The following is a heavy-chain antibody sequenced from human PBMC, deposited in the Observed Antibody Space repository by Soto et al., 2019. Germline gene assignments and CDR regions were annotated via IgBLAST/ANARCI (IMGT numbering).Heavy chain of an antibody. CDR3: ASVLGSRRSGSYPSY. V-gene: IGHV3-48*01. Sequence: EVQLVESGGGLVQPGGSLRLSCAASGFSISDYSMNWVRRTPGKGLEWISYISTNNDAIYYADSVKGRFTISRDNAKNLLYLQMNSLRAEDTALYYCASVLGSRRSGSYPSYWGQGTLVTVSS. J-gene: IGHJ4*02. CDR2: ISTNNDAI. D-gene: IGHD3-10*01. CDR1: GFSISDYS.